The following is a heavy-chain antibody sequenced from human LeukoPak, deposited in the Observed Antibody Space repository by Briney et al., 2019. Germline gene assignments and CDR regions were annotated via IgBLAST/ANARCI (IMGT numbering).Heavy chain of an antibody. J-gene: IGHJ3*02. CDR2: IYHSGST. V-gene: IGHV4-38-2*02. Sequence: PSETLSLTCTVSGYSISSGYYWGWIRQPPGKGLEWIGSIYHSGSTYYNPSLKSRVTISVDTSKNQFSLKLSSVTAADTAVYYCARDRAYHGDAFDIWGQGTMVTVSS. D-gene: IGHD1-14*01. CDR3: ARDRAYHGDAFDI. CDR1: GYSISSGYY.